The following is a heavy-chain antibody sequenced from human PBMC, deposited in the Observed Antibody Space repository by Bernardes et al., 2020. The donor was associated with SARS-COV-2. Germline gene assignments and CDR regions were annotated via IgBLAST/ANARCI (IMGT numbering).Heavy chain of an antibody. CDR3: ARVNYDSSGYFWYFDL. Sequence: GGSLRLSCAASGFVFESYSMNWVRQVPGKGLQWVAYITGSSATKFYADSVKGRFTISRDNAKNLLYLEMDSLRVEDTAVYYCARVNYDSSGYFWYFDLWGRGTLVTVSS. V-gene: IGHV3-48*04. CDR1: GFVFESYS. J-gene: IGHJ2*01. CDR2: ITGSSATK. D-gene: IGHD3-22*01.